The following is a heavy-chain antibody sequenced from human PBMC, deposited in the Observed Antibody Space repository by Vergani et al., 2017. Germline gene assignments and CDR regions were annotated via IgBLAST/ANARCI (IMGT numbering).Heavy chain of an antibody. CDR1: GGSISSSDYY. J-gene: IGHJ4*02. Sequence: QPQLQESGPGLVKPSETLSLICTVSGGSISSSDYYWGWIRQPPGKGLEWIGSFYSSGSTFYNPSLNSRVTISIDTSRNQFSLNLNSMTAADTAVYYCVRGAVAEFDYWGQGTLVTVSS. D-gene: IGHD6-19*01. CDR2: FYSSGST. V-gene: IGHV4-39*01. CDR3: VRGAVAEFDY.